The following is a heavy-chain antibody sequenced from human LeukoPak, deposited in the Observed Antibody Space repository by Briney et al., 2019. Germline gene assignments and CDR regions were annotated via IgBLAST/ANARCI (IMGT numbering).Heavy chain of an antibody. Sequence: SQSLSLTCTVSGGSLSSGGYYWSWIRQHPGKGLEWIGYIYYSGSNNFNPSLKSRVTISVDTSKNQFSLKLSSVTAADTAVYYCARTYWSSSWYGIYYYYYGMDVLGQGTTLTVSS. J-gene: IGHJ6*02. CDR1: GGSLSSGGYY. V-gene: IGHV4-61*08. CDR2: IYYSGSN. CDR3: ARTYWSSSWYGIYYYYYGMDV. D-gene: IGHD6-13*01.